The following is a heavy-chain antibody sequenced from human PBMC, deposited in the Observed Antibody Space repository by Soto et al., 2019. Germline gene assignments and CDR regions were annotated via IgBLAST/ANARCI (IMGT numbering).Heavy chain of an antibody. CDR1: GFTFSSYS. Sequence: EVQLVESEGGLVQPGGSLRLSCAASGFTFSSYSMNWVRQAPGKGLEWVSYISSSSSTIYYADSVKGRFTISRDNAKNSLYLKMNSLRAEDTAVYYCARANYYGSPGDFDYWGQGTLVTVSS. D-gene: IGHD3-10*01. V-gene: IGHV3-48*01. J-gene: IGHJ4*02. CDR2: ISSSSSTI. CDR3: ARANYYGSPGDFDY.